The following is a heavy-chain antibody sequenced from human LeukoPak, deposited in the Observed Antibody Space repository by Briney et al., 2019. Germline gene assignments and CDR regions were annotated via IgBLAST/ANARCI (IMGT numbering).Heavy chain of an antibody. V-gene: IGHV7-4-1*02. CDR1: GYTFTSYA. J-gene: IGHJ5*02. Sequence: ASVKVSCKASGYTFTSYAINWMRQAPGQGLEWMGWINTNTGNPTYAQGFTGRFVFSLDTSVSTAYLQISSVKADDTAVYYCARGPPDFWSGYGWFDPWGQGTLVTVSS. CDR2: INTNTGNP. D-gene: IGHD3-3*01. CDR3: ARGPPDFWSGYGWFDP.